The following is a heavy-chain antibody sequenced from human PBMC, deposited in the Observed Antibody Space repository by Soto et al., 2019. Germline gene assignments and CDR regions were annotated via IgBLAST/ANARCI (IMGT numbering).Heavy chain of an antibody. CDR1: GCSFTSYW. CDR3: ARLNYSSSWYVWFDP. V-gene: IGHV5-10-1*01. Sequence: GESLKISGKGSGCSFTSYWISWVRQMPGKGLEWMGRIDPSDSYTNYSPSFQGHVTISADKSISTAYLQWSSLKASDTAMYYCARLNYSSSWYVWFDPWGQGTLVTVSS. CDR2: IDPSDSYT. D-gene: IGHD6-13*01. J-gene: IGHJ5*02.